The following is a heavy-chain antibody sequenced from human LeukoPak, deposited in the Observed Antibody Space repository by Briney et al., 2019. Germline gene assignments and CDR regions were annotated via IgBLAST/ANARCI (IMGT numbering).Heavy chain of an antibody. CDR2: ISSSSSTI. CDR3: ASSKGGSGYYFSYYYGMDV. Sequence: GGSLRLSCAASGFTFSSYSMNWVRQAPGKGLEWVSSISSSSSTIYYADSVKGRFTISRDNAKNSLYLQMNSLRAEDTAVYYCASSKGGSGYYFSYYYGMDVWGQGTTVTVSS. D-gene: IGHD3-22*01. CDR1: GFTFSSYS. V-gene: IGHV3-21*04. J-gene: IGHJ6*02.